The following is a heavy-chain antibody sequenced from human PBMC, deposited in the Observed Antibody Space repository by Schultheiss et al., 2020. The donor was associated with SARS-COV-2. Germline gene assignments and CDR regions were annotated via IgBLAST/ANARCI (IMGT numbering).Heavy chain of an antibody. CDR3: VRDRSWWTPYNCFDL. CDR2: ISSSSTYI. J-gene: IGHJ5*02. V-gene: IGHV3-21*01. D-gene: IGHD2-15*01. Sequence: GGSLRLSCAASGFSFRSYTMNWVRQAPGKGLEWVSSISSSSTYIHYADSLKGRFTISRDNANNSLYLQMHSLRVEDTAVYYCVRDRSWWTPYNCFDLWGRGTLVTVSS. CDR1: GFSFRSYT.